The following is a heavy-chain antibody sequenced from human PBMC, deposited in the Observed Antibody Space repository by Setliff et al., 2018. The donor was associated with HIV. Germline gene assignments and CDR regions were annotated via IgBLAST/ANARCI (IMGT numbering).Heavy chain of an antibody. CDR2: INNYGVT. V-gene: IGHV4-34*01. D-gene: IGHD3-3*01. CDR1: GGSFSGFS. Sequence: LSLTCAVYGGSFSGFSWNWIRQPPGKGLVWIGDINNYGVTLYTSSLAGRVTISVDTSKNQFSLTLKSLTVADTALYFCSRGPTIRGSFTGVVYTAPLPSFDTWSQGSLVTVSS. CDR3: SRGPTIRGSFTGVVYTAPLPSFDT. J-gene: IGHJ4*02.